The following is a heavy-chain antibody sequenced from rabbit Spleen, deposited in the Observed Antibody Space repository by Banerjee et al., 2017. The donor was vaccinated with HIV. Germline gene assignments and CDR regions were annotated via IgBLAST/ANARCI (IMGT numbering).Heavy chain of an antibody. CDR3: ARDTGSSFSSYGMDL. V-gene: IGHV1S7*01. CDR2: IDPIFGIT. CDR1: GFTLSSYY. Sequence: HLKESGGGLVQPGGSLKLSCTASGFTLSSYYMNWVRQAPGKGLEWIGYIDPIFGITYYANWVNGRFSFSRENAQNTVFLQMTSLTAADTATYFCARDTGSSFSSYGMDLWGPGTLVTVS. J-gene: IGHJ6*01. D-gene: IGHD8-1*01.